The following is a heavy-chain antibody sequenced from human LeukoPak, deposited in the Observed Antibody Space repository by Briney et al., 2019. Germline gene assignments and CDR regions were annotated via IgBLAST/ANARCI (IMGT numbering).Heavy chain of an antibody. V-gene: IGHV3-23*01. J-gene: IGHJ6*02. D-gene: IGHD3-10*01. CDR3: ARGRGSGNYYGMDV. Sequence: PGGSLRLSCAASGFTFSSYAMSWVRQAPGKGLEWVSAISGSGGSTYYADSVKGRFTISRDNSKNTLYLQMNSLRAEDTAVYYCARGRGSGNYYGMDVWGQGTTVTVSS. CDR2: ISGSGGST. CDR1: GFTFSSYA.